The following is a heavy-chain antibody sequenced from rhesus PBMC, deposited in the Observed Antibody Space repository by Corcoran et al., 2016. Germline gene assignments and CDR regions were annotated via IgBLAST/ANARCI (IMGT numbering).Heavy chain of an antibody. J-gene: IGHJ4*01. D-gene: IGHD1-1*01. CDR1: GGAISRYYY. Sequence: QVQLQQWGEGLVKPSETLSLTCAVYGGAISRYYYWSWVRHPPGKGLAWIGYIYGNSASTNYNPSLTNRVTISKDTSKNQFSLKLSSVTAADTAVYYCARNGWGWNSSYFDYWGQGVLVTVSS. CDR2: IYGNSAST. V-gene: IGHV4-73*01. CDR3: ARNGWGWNSSYFDY.